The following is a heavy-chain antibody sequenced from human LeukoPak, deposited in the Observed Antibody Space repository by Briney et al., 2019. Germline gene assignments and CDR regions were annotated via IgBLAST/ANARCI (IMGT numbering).Heavy chain of an antibody. CDR3: ATDYYYGSGSYYWLFDY. D-gene: IGHD3-10*01. Sequence: ASVKVSCKVSGYTLTELSMHWVRQAPGKGLEWMGGFDPEDGETIYAQKFQGRVTMTEDTSTDTAYMELSSLRSEDTAVYYCATDYYYGSGSYYWLFDYWAREPWSPSPQ. CDR2: FDPEDGET. V-gene: IGHV1-24*01. J-gene: IGHJ4*02. CDR1: GYTLTELS.